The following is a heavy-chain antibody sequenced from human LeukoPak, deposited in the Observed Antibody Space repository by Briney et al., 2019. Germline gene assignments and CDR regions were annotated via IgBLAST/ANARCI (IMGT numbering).Heavy chain of an antibody. CDR2: IYYSGST. J-gene: IGHJ4*02. V-gene: IGHV4-59*01. Sequence: SETLSPTRTVSGGSISSYYCSWIRQPPGKGLEWIGYIYYSGSTNYNPSLKSRVTITVDTSKNQFSLKLSSVTAADTAVYYCARALWFVAAPPWSAGWCQRSLVTVSS. D-gene: IGHD2-21*01. CDR1: GGSISSYY. CDR3: ARALWFVAAPPWSAG.